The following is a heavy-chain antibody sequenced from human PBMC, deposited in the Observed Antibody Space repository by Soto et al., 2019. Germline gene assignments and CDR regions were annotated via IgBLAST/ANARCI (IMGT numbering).Heavy chain of an antibody. V-gene: IGHV3-30-3*01. CDR3: ARVGRGYSSSPYY. CDR2: ISYDGSNK. J-gene: IGHJ4*02. CDR1: GFTFSSYA. Sequence: QVQLVESGGGVVQPGRSLRLSCAASGFTFSSYAMHWVRQAPGKGLEWVAVISYDGSNKYYADSVKGRFTISRDNSKNTLYLQMNSLRAEDTAVYYCARVGRGYSSSPYYWGQGTLVTVSS. D-gene: IGHD6-13*01.